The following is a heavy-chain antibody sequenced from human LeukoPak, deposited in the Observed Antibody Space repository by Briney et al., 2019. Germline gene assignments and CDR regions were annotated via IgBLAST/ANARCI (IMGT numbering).Heavy chain of an antibody. CDR3: ARLIYPDAFDI. D-gene: IGHD2-2*02. Sequence: PSETLSLTCAVYGGSFSGYYWSWIRQPPGKGLEWIGEINHSGGTNYNPSLKSRVTISVDTSKNQFSLKLSSVTAADTAVYYCARLIYPDAFDIWGQGTMVTVSS. CDR1: GGSFSGYY. CDR2: INHSGGT. J-gene: IGHJ3*02. V-gene: IGHV4-34*01.